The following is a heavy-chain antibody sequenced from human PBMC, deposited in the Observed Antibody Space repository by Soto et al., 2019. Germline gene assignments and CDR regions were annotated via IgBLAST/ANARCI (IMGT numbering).Heavy chain of an antibody. J-gene: IGHJ4*02. V-gene: IGHV3-33*01. D-gene: IGHD4-4*01. Sequence: GGSLRLSCAASGFTFSSYGMHWVRQAPGKGLEWVAVIWYDGSNKYYADSVKGRFTISRDNSKNTLYLQMNSLRAEDTAVYYCARDQSFSNRYYFDYWGQGTLVTVSS. CDR1: GFTFSSYG. CDR2: IWYDGSNK. CDR3: ARDQSFSNRYYFDY.